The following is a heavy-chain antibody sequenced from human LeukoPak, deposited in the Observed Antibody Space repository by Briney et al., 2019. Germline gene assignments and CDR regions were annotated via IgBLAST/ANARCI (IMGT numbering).Heavy chain of an antibody. CDR3: AGAIAAAGTDAFDI. J-gene: IGHJ3*02. Sequence: SVKVSCKASGGTFSSYAISWVRQAPGQGLEWMGGIIPIFGTANYAQKFQGRVTITADESTSTAYMELRSLRPDDTAVYYCAGAIAAAGTDAFDIWGQGTMVTVSS. V-gene: IGHV1-69*13. CDR1: GGTFSSYA. D-gene: IGHD6-13*01. CDR2: IIPIFGTA.